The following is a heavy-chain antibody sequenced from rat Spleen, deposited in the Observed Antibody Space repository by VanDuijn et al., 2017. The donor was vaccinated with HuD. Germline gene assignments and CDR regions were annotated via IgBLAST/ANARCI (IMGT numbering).Heavy chain of an antibody. CDR1: SYSITSFY. CDR2: ISYSGVT. J-gene: IGHJ2*01. Sequence: EVQLQESGPGLVKPSQSLSLTCSVTSYSITSFYWGWIRKFPGNKLEWIGHISYSGVTSYTPSLKSRISITRETSKNQFFLQLNSVTTEDTATYYCARSPFDVYYGLLRYFDYWGQGIMVTVSS. V-gene: IGHV3-1*01. CDR3: ARSPFDVYYGLLRYFDY. D-gene: IGHD1-6*01.